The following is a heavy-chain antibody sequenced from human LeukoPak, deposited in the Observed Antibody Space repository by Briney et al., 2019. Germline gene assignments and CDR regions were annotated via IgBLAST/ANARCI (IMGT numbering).Heavy chain of an antibody. V-gene: IGHV3-23*01. CDR2: ISGSGRTT. D-gene: IGHD3-22*01. J-gene: IGHJ4*02. CDR3: AKDRRYDSSGFDY. Sequence: GGSLRLSCAASGFSFSDYTMGWVRQAPRKGLEWVSGISGSGRTTYYADSVRGRLTISRDNSRNALYLQMNILGADDTALYYCAKDRRYDSSGFDYWGQGTLVTVSS. CDR1: GFSFSDYT.